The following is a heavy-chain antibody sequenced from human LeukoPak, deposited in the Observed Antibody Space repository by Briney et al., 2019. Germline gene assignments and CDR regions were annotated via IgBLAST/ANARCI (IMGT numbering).Heavy chain of an antibody. V-gene: IGHV3-23*01. CDR1: GFTFSSYA. Sequence: GGSLRLSCAASGFTFSSYAMSWVRQAPGKGLEWVSAISGSGGSTYYADSVKGRFTISRDNSKNTLYLQMNSLRAEDTAVYYCAKATDWSSSRYFPLGYYYYGMDVWGQGTTVTVSS. CDR3: AKATDWSSSRYFPLGYYYYGMDV. J-gene: IGHJ6*02. D-gene: IGHD6-13*01. CDR2: ISGSGGST.